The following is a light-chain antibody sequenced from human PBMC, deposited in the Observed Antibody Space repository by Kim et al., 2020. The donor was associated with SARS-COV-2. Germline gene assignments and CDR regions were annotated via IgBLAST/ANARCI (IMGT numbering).Light chain of an antibody. V-gene: IGLV3-1*01. CDR1: KLGDKY. J-gene: IGLJ1*01. CDR2: QDS. Sequence: VLPGQTASITCSGEKLGDKYACWYQEKPGQSPVLVIYQDSKRPSGIPARFSGSNSGNTATLTISGTQAMDEADYYCQAWDSSTAYVFGTGTKVTVL. CDR3: QAWDSSTAYV.